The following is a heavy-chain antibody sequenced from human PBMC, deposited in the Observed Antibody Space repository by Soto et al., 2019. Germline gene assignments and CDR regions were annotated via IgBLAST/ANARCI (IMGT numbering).Heavy chain of an antibody. CDR2: IYYSGST. Sequence: SETLSHTCTVSGGSIISYYWSWIRQPTGKGLEWIGYIYYSGSTNYNPSLKSRVTISVDTSKNQFSLKLSSVTAADTAVYYCAGYYYGSGSYYTHPIFRAFDIWGQGTMVTVSS. V-gene: IGHV4-59*01. CDR3: AGYYYGSGSYYTHPIFRAFDI. CDR1: GGSIISYY. D-gene: IGHD3-10*01. J-gene: IGHJ3*02.